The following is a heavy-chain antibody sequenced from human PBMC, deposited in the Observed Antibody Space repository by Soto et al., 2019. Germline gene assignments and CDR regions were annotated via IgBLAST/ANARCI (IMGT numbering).Heavy chain of an antibody. CDR3: ARDSGYGSGSSVNHYLDC. V-gene: IGHV3-21*01. D-gene: IGHD3-10*01. J-gene: IGHJ4*01. Sequence: GGSLRLSCAASGFTFSSYSMNWVRQAPGRGLEWVAAISGTSDYIYYADSVKGRFTISRDNAKTSLYIQMNSLRAEDTAVYYCARDSGYGSGSSVNHYLDCWGRGTLVTVSS. CDR1: GFTFSSYS. CDR2: ISGTSDYI.